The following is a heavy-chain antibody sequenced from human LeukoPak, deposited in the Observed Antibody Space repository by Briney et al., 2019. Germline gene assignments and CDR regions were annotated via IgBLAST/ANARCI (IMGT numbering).Heavy chain of an antibody. D-gene: IGHD3-10*01. CDR1: GFTVSRNY. Sequence: GGSQRLSCAASGFTVSRNYMSWVRRAPGKGLEWVSVIYSGGSTYYADSVKGRFTISRDNSKNTLYLQMNSLRAEDTAVYYCASLGSGENYFDYWGQGTLVTVSS. V-gene: IGHV3-66*01. CDR2: IYSGGST. J-gene: IGHJ4*02. CDR3: ASLGSGENYFDY.